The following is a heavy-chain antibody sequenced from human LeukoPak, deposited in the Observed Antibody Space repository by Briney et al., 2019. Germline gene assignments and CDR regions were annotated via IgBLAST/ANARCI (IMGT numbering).Heavy chain of an antibody. Sequence: GGSLRLSCAASGFTFSSYGMHWVRQAPGKGLEWVAVIWYDGSNKYYADSVKGRFTISRDNSKNTLYLQMNSLRAEDTAVYYCAKDSSGYGDVDYWGQGTLVTVSS. D-gene: IGHD4-17*01. J-gene: IGHJ4*02. CDR1: GFTFSSYG. CDR3: AKDSSGYGDVDY. V-gene: IGHV3-33*06. CDR2: IWYDGSNK.